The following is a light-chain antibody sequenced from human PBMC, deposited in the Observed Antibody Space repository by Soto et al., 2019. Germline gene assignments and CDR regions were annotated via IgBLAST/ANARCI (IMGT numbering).Light chain of an antibody. J-gene: IGKJ4*01. CDR1: QSVLYSSNNKNY. CDR3: QQFNDWPVT. Sequence: DIVMTQSPVSLAVFLGERATINCKSSQSVLYSSNNKNYVAWYQQKPGQPPKLLIYAASSRATYIPARFSGSGSGTEFTLTISSLQSEDFAVYYCQQFNDWPVTFGGGTKVDIK. CDR2: AAS. V-gene: IGKV4-1*01.